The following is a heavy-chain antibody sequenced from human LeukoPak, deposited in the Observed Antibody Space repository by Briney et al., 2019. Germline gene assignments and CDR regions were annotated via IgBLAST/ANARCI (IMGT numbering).Heavy chain of an antibody. CDR1: GYTFTGYY. J-gene: IGHJ5*02. D-gene: IGHD5-24*01. V-gene: IGHV1-2*02. CDR3: ARAGMAAKNWFDP. Sequence: ASVKVSCKASGYTFTGYYMHWVRQAPGQGLEWMGWINPNSGGTNYAQKFQGRVTMTRDTSISTAYMELSRLRSDDTAAYYCARAGMAAKNWFDPWGQGTLVTVSS. CDR2: INPNSGGT.